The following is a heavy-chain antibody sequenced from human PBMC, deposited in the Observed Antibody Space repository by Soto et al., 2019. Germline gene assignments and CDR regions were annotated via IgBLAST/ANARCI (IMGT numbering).Heavy chain of an antibody. CDR1: GYTFTSYG. V-gene: IGHV1-18*01. J-gene: IGHJ5*02. CDR2: ISAYNGNT. D-gene: IGHD2-15*01. CDR3: ARGGGGYCSGGSCYEGWFDP. Sequence: QVQLVQSGAEVKKPGASVKVSCKASGYTFTSYGISWVRQAPGQGLEWMGGISAYNGNTNYAQKLQGRVTMTTDTSTSTAYMELRSLRSDDTAVYYCARGGGGYCSGGSCYEGWFDPWGQGTLVTVSS.